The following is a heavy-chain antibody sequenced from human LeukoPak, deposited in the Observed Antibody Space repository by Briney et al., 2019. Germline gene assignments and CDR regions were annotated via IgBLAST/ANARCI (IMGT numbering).Heavy chain of an antibody. CDR2: IYYSGST. D-gene: IGHD2-21*02. CDR3: ARERVTAIRGYDY. Sequence: PSETLSLTCTVSGGSISSGGYYWSWVRQHPGKGLEWIGYIYYSGSTSYNPSLKSRVTISVDTSKNQFSLKLSSVTAADTAVYYCARERVTAIRGYDYWGQGTLVTVSS. CDR1: GGSISSGGYY. J-gene: IGHJ4*02. V-gene: IGHV4-61*08.